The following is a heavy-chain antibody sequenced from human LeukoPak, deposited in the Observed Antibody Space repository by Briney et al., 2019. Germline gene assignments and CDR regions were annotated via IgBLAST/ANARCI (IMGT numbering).Heavy chain of an antibody. CDR3: ARGACSSTSCYAGLLDY. J-gene: IGHJ4*02. V-gene: IGHV4-30-2*01. Sequence: SETLSLTCTVSGGSISSGGYYWSWIRQPPGKGLEWIGYIYHSGSTYYNPSLKSRVTISVDRSKNQFSLKLSSVTAADTAVYYCARGACSSTSCYAGLLDYWGQGTLVTVSS. CDR2: IYHSGST. CDR1: GGSISSGGYY. D-gene: IGHD2-2*01.